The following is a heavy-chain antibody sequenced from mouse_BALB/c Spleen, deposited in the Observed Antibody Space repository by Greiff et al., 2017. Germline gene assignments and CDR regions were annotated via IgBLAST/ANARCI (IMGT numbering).Heavy chain of an antibody. D-gene: IGHD2-4*01. CDR2: ISYDGSN. CDR3: ARGGYDYDVDY. CDR1: GYSITSGYY. J-gene: IGHJ2*01. Sequence: EVQRVESGPGLVKPSQSLSLTCSVTGYSITSGYYWNWIRQFPGNKLEWMGYISYDGSNNYNPSLKNRISITRDTSKNQFFLKLNSVTTEDTATYYCARGGYDYDVDYWGQGTTLTVSS. V-gene: IGHV3-6*02.